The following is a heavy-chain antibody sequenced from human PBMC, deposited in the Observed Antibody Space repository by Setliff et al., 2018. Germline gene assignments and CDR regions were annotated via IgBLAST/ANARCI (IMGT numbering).Heavy chain of an antibody. J-gene: IGHJ6*02. D-gene: IGHD6-6*01. V-gene: IGHV1-18*01. CDR3: VRRVYSSSSGYYHYYMDGWGQGTTVTVSSGKNGHSRAFVFCYCARVPYSYDMDV. CDR1: GYTFSNYA. CDR2: ISTYNGDT. Sequence: ASVKVSCKASGYTFSNYAFAWVRQAPGQGLEWMGWISTYNGDTDYAQKLQGRVTMTTDTSTSTAYMELRSLRSDDPAVYYCVRRVYSSSSGYYHYYMDGWGQGTTVTVSSGKNGHSRAFVFCYCARVPYSYDMDVWGQGTTVTVSS.